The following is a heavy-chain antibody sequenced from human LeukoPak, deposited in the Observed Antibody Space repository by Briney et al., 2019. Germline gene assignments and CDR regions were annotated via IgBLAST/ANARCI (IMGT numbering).Heavy chain of an antibody. CDR2: FDPEDGET. Sequence: ASVKVSCKVSGYTLTELSMHWVRQAPGKGLEWMGGFDPEDGETIYAQKFQGRVTMTEDTSTDTAYMELSSLRSEDTAVYYCATGLGNCYDSSGYSGDYWGQGTLVTVSS. V-gene: IGHV1-24*01. J-gene: IGHJ4*02. CDR3: ATGLGNCYDSSGYSGDY. CDR1: GYTLTELS. D-gene: IGHD3-22*01.